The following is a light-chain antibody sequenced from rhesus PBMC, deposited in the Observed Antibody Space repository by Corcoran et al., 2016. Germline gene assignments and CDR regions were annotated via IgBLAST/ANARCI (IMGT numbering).Light chain of an antibody. CDR1: RIGSKT. J-gene: IGLJ1*01. Sequence: SYDLTQARSVSVSPGQTARITCGGDRIGSKTVQWYQQKAPQAPMLVIHVDYVRPSGIPERFSGSNSGNTATLTISGVEAGDEADYYCQVWDNNRAQTVFGAGTRLTVL. CDR3: QVWDNNRAQTV. CDR2: VDY. V-gene: IGLV3-40*01.